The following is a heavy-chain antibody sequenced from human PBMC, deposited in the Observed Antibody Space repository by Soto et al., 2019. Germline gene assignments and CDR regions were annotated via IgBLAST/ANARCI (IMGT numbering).Heavy chain of an antibody. V-gene: IGHV4-30-4*01. J-gene: IGHJ6*02. CDR3: ATDPAAEPNYYCYYGKDV. D-gene: IGHD6-13*01. Sequence: SETLSLTCTVSGGSISSGDYYWSWIRQPPGKGLEWIGYIYYSGSTYYNPSLKSRVTISVDTSKNQFPLKLSSVTAADTAVYYCATDPAAEPNYYCYYGKDVWGQLNTGTASS. CDR1: GGSISSGDYY. CDR2: IYYSGST.